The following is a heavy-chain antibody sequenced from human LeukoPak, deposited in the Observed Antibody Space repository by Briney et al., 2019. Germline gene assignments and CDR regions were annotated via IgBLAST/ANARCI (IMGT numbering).Heavy chain of an antibody. J-gene: IGHJ4*02. Sequence: GESLKISCKGSGYTFTSYWIGWVRQMPGKGLELMGIIYPGDSNTRHSPSFEGQVTISADKSISTAYLQWSSLKASDTAMYYCARRISSSWYYWGQGSLVTVSS. CDR2: IYPGDSNT. CDR3: ARRISSSWYY. CDR1: GYTFTSYW. D-gene: IGHD6-13*01. V-gene: IGHV5-51*01.